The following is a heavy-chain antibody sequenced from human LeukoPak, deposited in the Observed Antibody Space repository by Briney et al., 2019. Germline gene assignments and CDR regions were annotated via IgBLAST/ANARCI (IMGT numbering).Heavy chain of an antibody. CDR1: GGFISSSSYY. CDR3: ARGRNAMVRGAIGQTSLYYSSYYMDV. D-gene: IGHD3-10*01. V-gene: IGHV4-39*07. Sequence: SETLSLTCTVSGGFISSSSYYWGWIRQPPGKGLEWIGSIYYSASTYYHPSLKSRVTISVDTSKNQFSLKLSSVTAADTAVYYCARGRNAMVRGAIGQTSLYYSSYYMDVWGIGTTVTVSS. J-gene: IGHJ6*03. CDR2: IYYSAST.